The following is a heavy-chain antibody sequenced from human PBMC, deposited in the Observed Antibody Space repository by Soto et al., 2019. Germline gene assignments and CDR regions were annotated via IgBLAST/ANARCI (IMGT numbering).Heavy chain of an antibody. CDR2: IYYSGST. Sequence: QVQLQESGPGLVKPSETLSLTCTVSGGSISSYYWSWIRQAPGKGLEWIGYIYYSGSTNSNPSLKSRVTISVDTSKNQFSLKLSSVTAADTAVYYCARDRSGYGSRYGMDVWGQGTTVTVSS. D-gene: IGHD3-10*01. V-gene: IGHV4-59*01. CDR3: ARDRSGYGSRYGMDV. CDR1: GGSISSYY. J-gene: IGHJ6*02.